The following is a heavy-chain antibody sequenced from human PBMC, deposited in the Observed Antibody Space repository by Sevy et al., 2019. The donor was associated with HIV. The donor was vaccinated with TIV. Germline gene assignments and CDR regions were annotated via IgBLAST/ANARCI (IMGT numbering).Heavy chain of an antibody. D-gene: IGHD3-22*01. CDR2: MYYSGST. CDR1: GGAISSSSYC. CDR3: ASQWDTTGHYYA. J-gene: IGHJ5*02. V-gene: IGHV4-39*01. Sequence: SETLSLTCTVSGGAISSSSYCWGWIRQPPGKGLEWIGSMYYSGSTYYNPSLKSRVTMSVDASKKQFSLKLSSVTAADSAVYYCASQWDTTGHYYAWGQGTLVTVSS.